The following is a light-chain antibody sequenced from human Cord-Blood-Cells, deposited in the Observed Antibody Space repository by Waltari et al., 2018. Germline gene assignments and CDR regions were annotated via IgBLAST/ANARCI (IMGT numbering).Light chain of an antibody. Sequence: QSALTQPASVSGSPGXXITISXTGTSSDVGGYNYVSWYQQHPGKAPKLMIYDVSNRPSGVSNRFSGSKSGNTASLTISGLQAEDEADYYCSSYTSSSTVVFGGGTKLTVL. J-gene: IGLJ2*01. V-gene: IGLV2-14*01. CDR2: DVS. CDR3: SSYTSSSTVV. CDR1: SSDVGGYNY.